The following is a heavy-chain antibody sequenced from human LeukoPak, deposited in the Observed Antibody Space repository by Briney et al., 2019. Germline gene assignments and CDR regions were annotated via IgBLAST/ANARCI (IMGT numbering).Heavy chain of an antibody. Sequence: PGGSLRLSCAAPGFTFSDYYMSWIRQAPGKGLEWVSYISSSGSTIYYADSVKGRFTISRDNAKNSLYLQMNSLRAEDTAVYYCARGRWLEPVGYYYGMDVWGQGTTVTVSS. CDR1: GFTFSDYY. CDR3: ARGRWLEPVGYYYGMDV. D-gene: IGHD6-19*01. J-gene: IGHJ6*02. V-gene: IGHV3-11*01. CDR2: ISSSGSTI.